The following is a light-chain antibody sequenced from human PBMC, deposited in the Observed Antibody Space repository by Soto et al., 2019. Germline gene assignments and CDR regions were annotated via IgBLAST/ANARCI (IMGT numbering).Light chain of an antibody. V-gene: IGLV2-11*01. CDR2: DVS. Sequence: SALTQPRSVSGSPGQSVTISCTGTSSDVGAYNYVSWYQQHSGKAPKFMIYDVSKRPSGVPDRFSGSKSGNTASLTISGLQAEDEADYYCCSYAGTYSYVFGTG. CDR3: CSYAGTYSYV. J-gene: IGLJ1*01. CDR1: SSDVGAYNY.